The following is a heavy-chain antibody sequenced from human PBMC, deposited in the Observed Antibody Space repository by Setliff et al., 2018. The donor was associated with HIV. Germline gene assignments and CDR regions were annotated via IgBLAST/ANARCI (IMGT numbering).Heavy chain of an antibody. D-gene: IGHD3-10*01. CDR3: ARAQMHRGVVSWSLYYFDY. CDR1: GGSMNNYY. Sequence: SETLSLTCIVSGGSMNNYYWNWVRQTPGKGLEWIGYIYENDYTHYTVSLRSRVTVSMDTSKNQFSLTLRSVTAADRAVYYCARAQMHRGVVSWSLYYFDYWGQGALVTVSS. CDR2: IYENDYT. V-gene: IGHV4-59*01. J-gene: IGHJ4*02.